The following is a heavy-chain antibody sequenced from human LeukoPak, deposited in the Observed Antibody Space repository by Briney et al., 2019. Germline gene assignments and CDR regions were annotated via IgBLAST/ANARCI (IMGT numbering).Heavy chain of an antibody. D-gene: IGHD4-17*01. J-gene: IGHJ4*02. CDR2: ISSSGSTI. CDR1: GFTVSNNY. V-gene: IGHV3-11*01. Sequence: GGPQRLSCAACGFTVSNNYMSWLRQAPGKGLEWVSYISSSGSTIYYADSVKGRFTISRDNAKNSLYLQMNSLRAEDTAVYYCARGSDYAFDYCGQGTLVTVSS. CDR3: ARGSDYAFDY.